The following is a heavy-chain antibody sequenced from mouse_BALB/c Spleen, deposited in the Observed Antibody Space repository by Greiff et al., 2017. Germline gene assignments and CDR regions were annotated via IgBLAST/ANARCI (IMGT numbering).Heavy chain of an antibody. Sequence: DVMLVESGGGLVQPGGSRKLSCAASGFTFSSFGMHWVRQAPEKGLEWVAYISSGSSTIYYADTVKGRFTISRDNPKNTLFLQMTSLRSEDTAMYYCARFHYYRYDRDYAMDYWGQGTSVTVSS. CDR3: ARFHYYRYDRDYAMDY. V-gene: IGHV5-17*02. CDR1: GFTFSSFG. J-gene: IGHJ4*01. D-gene: IGHD2-14*01. CDR2: ISSGSSTI.